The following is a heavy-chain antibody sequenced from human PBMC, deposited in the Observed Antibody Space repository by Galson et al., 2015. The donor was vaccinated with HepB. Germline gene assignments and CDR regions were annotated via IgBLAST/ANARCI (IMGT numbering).Heavy chain of an antibody. CDR3: ARVPLTGTMGKYYFYMDV. Sequence: SLRLSCAASEFTFNFYAMTWVRHVPGKGLDWVSSISASGSRTYYADSAKRRFTISRDNSKNTVFLQMNSLRADDSAVYYCARVPLTGTMGKYYFYMDVWGKGTTVTISS. D-gene: IGHD3-9*01. CDR1: EFTFNFYA. V-gene: IGHV3-23*01. CDR2: ISASGSRT. J-gene: IGHJ6*03.